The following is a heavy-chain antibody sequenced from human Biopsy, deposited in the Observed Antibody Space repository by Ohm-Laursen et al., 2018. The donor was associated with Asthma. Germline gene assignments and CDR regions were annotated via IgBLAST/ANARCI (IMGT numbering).Heavy chain of an antibody. CDR1: GGTFSNFA. D-gene: IGHD6-19*01. Sequence: GASVKVSCKAPGGTFSNFAISWVRQAPGQGLEWLGGIMTVFGTTNYAQKFQGRVTFTADESTSTASMEVTSLRSEDTAIYYCARCQVGYSSGWSLLLKKIYYSGMDVWGQGTAVTVSS. CDR2: IMTVFGTT. J-gene: IGHJ6*02. CDR3: ARCQVGYSSGWSLLLKKIYYSGMDV. V-gene: IGHV1-69*13.